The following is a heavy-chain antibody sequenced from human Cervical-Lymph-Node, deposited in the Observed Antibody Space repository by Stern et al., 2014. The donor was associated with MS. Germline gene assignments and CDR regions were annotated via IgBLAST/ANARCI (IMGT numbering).Heavy chain of an antibody. Sequence: QVQLVESGAELKKPGSSVKVSCKASGGTLSSYGISWVRQAPGQGLEWMGGIIPLFGTTNYARRFQGRVTITADISTSTAYMELSSLRSEDTAVYYCARDGDFGSNYGMDVWGQGTTVTVSS. CDR3: ARDGDFGSNYGMDV. CDR1: GGTLSSYG. D-gene: IGHD2-21*02. J-gene: IGHJ6*02. V-gene: IGHV1-69*06. CDR2: IIPLFGTT.